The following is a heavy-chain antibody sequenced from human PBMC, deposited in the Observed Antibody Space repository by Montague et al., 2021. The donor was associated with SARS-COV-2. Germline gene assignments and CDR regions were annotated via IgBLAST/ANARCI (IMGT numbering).Heavy chain of an antibody. CDR3: ARLPVYYYYYMDV. Sequence: SETLSLTCAVYGGSFSGYYWSWIRQPPGKGLEWIGEINHSGSTNYNPSLKSRVTISVDTSKNQFSLKLSSVTAADTAVYYCARLPVYYYYYMDVWGKRTTVTVSS. J-gene: IGHJ6*03. CDR2: INHSGST. V-gene: IGHV4-34*01. CDR1: GGSFSGYY.